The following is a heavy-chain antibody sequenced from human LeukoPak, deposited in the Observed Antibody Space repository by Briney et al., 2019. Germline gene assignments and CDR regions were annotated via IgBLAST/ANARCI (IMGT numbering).Heavy chain of an antibody. CDR3: ARVWCSSTSCYTSPLDY. Sequence: PGGSLRLSCAASGFTFSNYWMHWARQAPGKGLVWVSRIKSDGSSTIYADSVKGRFTISRDNAKNTLSLQMNSLRAEDTAVYYCARVWCSSTSCYTSPLDYWGQGTLVTVSP. J-gene: IGHJ4*02. CDR1: GFTFSNYW. V-gene: IGHV3-74*01. CDR2: IKSDGSST. D-gene: IGHD2-2*02.